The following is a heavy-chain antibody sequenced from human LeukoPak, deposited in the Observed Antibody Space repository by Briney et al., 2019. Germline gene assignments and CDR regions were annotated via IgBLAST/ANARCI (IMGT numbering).Heavy chain of an antibody. Sequence: PSETLSLTCTVSGGSISSHYWSWIRQPPGKGLEWIGSIYYSGSTYYNPSLKSRVTISVDTSKNQFSLKLSSVTAADTAVYYCARHGSGIAVAARAFDIWGQGTMVTVSS. CDR2: IYYSGST. J-gene: IGHJ3*02. CDR3: ARHGSGIAVAARAFDI. V-gene: IGHV4-39*01. D-gene: IGHD6-19*01. CDR1: GGSISSHY.